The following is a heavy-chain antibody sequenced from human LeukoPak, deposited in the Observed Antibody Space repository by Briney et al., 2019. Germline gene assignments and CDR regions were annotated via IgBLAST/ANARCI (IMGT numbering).Heavy chain of an antibody. D-gene: IGHD3-3*01. CDR2: IRQDGSEK. V-gene: IGHV3-7*01. J-gene: IGHJ6*03. CDR1: GFTVSSNY. CDR3: ARRGFLEWYYYYYYMDV. Sequence: PGGSLRLSCAASGFTVSSNYMSWIRQAPGKALEWVANIRQDGSEKYYVDSVKGRFTISRDNAKNSLYLQMNSLRAEDTAVYYCARRGFLEWYYYYYYMDVWGKGTTVTVSS.